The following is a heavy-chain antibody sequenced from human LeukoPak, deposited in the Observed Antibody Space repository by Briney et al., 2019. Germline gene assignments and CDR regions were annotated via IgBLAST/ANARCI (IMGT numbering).Heavy chain of an antibody. CDR1: GASISGSGYY. D-gene: IGHD1-26*01. CDR3: AKSGGYGLIDY. CDR2: IYYSGST. J-gene: IGHJ4*02. Sequence: SETLSLTCAVSGASISGSGYYWGWIRQPPGKGLEWSGNIYYSGSTYYIASLPSRVTISIDMSKNEFSLRLNSVTAADTAMYYCAKSGGYGLIDYWGQGTLVTVSS. V-gene: IGHV4-39*01.